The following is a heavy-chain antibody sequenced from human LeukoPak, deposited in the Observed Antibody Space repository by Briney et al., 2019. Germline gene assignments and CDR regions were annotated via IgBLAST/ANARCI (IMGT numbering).Heavy chain of an antibody. D-gene: IGHD1-26*01. CDR2: VKQDGSEK. CDR3: ARDREGSRDAFDI. V-gene: IGHV3-7*01. J-gene: IGHJ3*02. CDR1: GFTFSRDW. Sequence: GGSLRLSCAASGFTFSRDWMSWVRQATGKGLELVANVKQDGSEKFYGDSVKGRFTISRDNAKNSLYLQMNSLRAEDTAVYYCARDREGSRDAFDIWGQGTMVTVSS.